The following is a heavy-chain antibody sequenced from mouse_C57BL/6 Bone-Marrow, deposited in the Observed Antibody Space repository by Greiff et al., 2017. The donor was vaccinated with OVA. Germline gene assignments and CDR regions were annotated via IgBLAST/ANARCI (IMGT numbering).Heavy chain of an antibody. V-gene: IGHV1-19*01. Sequence: DVKLQESGPVLVKPGASVKMSCKASGYTFTDYYMNWVKQSHGKSLEWIGVINPYNGGTSYNQKFKGKATLTVDKSSSTAYMELNSLTSEDSAVYYCARRRVYYYGSRRSPYAMDYWGQGTSVTVSS. CDR1: GYTFTDYY. J-gene: IGHJ4*01. CDR3: ARRRVYYYGSRRSPYAMDY. D-gene: IGHD1-1*01. CDR2: INPYNGGT.